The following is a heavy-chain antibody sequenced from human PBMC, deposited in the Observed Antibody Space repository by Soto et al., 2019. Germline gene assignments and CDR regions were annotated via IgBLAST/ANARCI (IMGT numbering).Heavy chain of an antibody. CDR3: ARVPVYRSGWYWYFYL. D-gene: IGHD6-19*01. Sequence: QVQLVESGGGVVQPGRSLRLSCAASGFTFSSYGMHWVRQAPGKGLEWVAVIWYDGSNKYYADSVKGRFTISRDNSKNTLHLQMNSLRAEDTAVYYCARVPVYRSGWYWYFYLGGRGPLVTVSS. J-gene: IGHJ2*01. CDR2: IWYDGSNK. CDR1: GFTFSSYG. V-gene: IGHV3-33*01.